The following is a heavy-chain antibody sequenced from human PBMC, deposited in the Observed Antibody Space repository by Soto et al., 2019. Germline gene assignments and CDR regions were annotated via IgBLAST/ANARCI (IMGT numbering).Heavy chain of an antibody. V-gene: IGHV3-30*18. Sequence: QVQLVESGGGVVQPGRSLRLSCAASGFTFSSYGMHWVRQAPGKGLEWVAVISYDGSNKYYADSVKGRFTISRDNSKNTLYLQMNSLGAEDTAVYYFAKDGGYCSGGSCLYYYYYMDVWGKGTTVTVSS. CDR3: AKDGGYCSGGSCLYYYYYMDV. D-gene: IGHD2-15*01. CDR1: GFTFSSYG. J-gene: IGHJ6*03. CDR2: ISYDGSNK.